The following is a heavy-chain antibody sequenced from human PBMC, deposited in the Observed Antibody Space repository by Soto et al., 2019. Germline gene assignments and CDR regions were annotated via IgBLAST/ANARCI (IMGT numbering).Heavy chain of an antibody. CDR2: IHYSGST. V-gene: IGHV4-31*03. Sequence: QVQLQESGPGLVKPSQTLSLTCTVSGDSIGTGGYYWDWIRQHPGKGPEWIGYIHYSGSTYYNPSLKSRLTISLDTSKNQFSLHLSSVTVADTAVYYCATNHDDISGRTPLLFDSWGQGTLVTVSS. J-gene: IGHJ4*02. D-gene: IGHD3-22*01. CDR1: GDSIGTGGYY. CDR3: ATNHDDISGRTPLLFDS.